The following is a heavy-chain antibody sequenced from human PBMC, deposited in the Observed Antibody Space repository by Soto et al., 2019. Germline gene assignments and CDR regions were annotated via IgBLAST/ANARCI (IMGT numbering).Heavy chain of an antibody. D-gene: IGHD3-9*01. Sequence: QVQLQESGPGLVKPSGTLSLTCAVSGDSISNSNWWSWVRQPPGKGLEWIGEIYLSGSTNYNPSLKSRVTISVDKSRTQFSLKLSSVTAADTAVYYCARPILGGSYAFDIWGQGTMVTVSS. J-gene: IGHJ3*02. V-gene: IGHV4-4*02. CDR2: IYLSGST. CDR3: ARPILGGSYAFDI. CDR1: GDSISNSNW.